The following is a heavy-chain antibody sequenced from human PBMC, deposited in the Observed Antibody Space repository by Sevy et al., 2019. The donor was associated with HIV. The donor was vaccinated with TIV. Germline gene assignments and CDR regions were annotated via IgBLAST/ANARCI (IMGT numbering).Heavy chain of an antibody. Sequence: ASVKVSCKASGYTFTSYRVSWVRQAPGQGLEWMGWISAHNGDTHYAQKFQGRVTMTTDTPTSTAYMDLRSLRSDDTAVYYCARAYCSGGSCYSPAYWGQGTLVTVSS. D-gene: IGHD2-15*01. CDR1: GYTFTSYR. V-gene: IGHV1-18*01. CDR3: ARAYCSGGSCYSPAY. J-gene: IGHJ4*02. CDR2: ISAHNGDT.